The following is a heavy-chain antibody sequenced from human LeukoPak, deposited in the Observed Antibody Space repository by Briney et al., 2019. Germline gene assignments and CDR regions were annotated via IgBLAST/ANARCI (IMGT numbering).Heavy chain of an antibody. J-gene: IGHJ6*04. D-gene: IGHD6-19*01. Sequence: PGGSLRLSCAASGFTFSSYSMNWVRQAPGKGLEWVSSISSSSSYIYYADSVKGRFTISRDNAKNSLYLQMNSLRAEDTAVYYCARSVAGSYYYGMDVWGKGTTVTVSS. CDR3: ARSVAGSYYYGMDV. V-gene: IGHV3-21*01. CDR2: ISSSSSYI. CDR1: GFTFSSYS.